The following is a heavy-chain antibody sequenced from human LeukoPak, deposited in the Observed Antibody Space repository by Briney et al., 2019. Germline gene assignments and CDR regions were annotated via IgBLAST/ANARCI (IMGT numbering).Heavy chain of an antibody. CDR1: GGSMSTYY. Sequence: PSETLSLTCTVSGGSMSTYYWYWSWIRQPPGKGLEWIGYIYYSGSTNYNPSLESRVTISLDTSKTQFSLQLNSVTPEDTAVYYCARGAQEWEPPEGFDYWGQGTLVTVSS. CDR3: ARGAQEWEPPEGFDY. D-gene: IGHD1-26*01. J-gene: IGHJ4*02. V-gene: IGHV4-59*12. CDR2: IYYSGST.